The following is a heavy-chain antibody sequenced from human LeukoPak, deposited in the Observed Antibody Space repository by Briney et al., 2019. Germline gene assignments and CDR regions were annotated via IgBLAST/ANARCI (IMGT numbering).Heavy chain of an antibody. D-gene: IGHD3-22*01. V-gene: IGHV4-4*07. CDR3: ARDAGVLYYYDSSGYYTDPAFDY. J-gene: IGHJ4*02. CDR1: GGSISSYY. Sequence: SETLSLTCTVSGGSISSYYWSWIRQPAGKGLEWIGRIYTSGSTNYNPSLKSRVTMSVDTSKNQFSLKLSSVTAADTATYYCARDAGVLYYYDSSGYYTDPAFDYWGQGTLVTVSS. CDR2: IYTSGST.